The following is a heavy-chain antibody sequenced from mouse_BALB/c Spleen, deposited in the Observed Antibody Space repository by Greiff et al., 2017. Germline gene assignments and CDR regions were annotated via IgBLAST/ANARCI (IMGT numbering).Heavy chain of an antibody. J-gene: IGHJ4*01. CDR2: IDPANGNT. D-gene: IGHD1-1*01. V-gene: IGHV14-3*02. CDR3: ARSRYYGSSSYYYAMDY. Sequence: EVQLQQSGAELVKPGASVKLSCTASGFNIKDTYMHWVKQRPEQGLEWIGRIDPANGNTKYDPKFQGKATITADTSSNTAYLQLSSLTSEDTAVYYCARSRYYGSSSYYYAMDYWGQGTSVTVSS. CDR1: GFNIKDTY.